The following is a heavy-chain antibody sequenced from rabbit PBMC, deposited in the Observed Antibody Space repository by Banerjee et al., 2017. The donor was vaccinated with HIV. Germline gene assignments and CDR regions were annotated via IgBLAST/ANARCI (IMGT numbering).Heavy chain of an antibody. V-gene: IGHV1S45*01. J-gene: IGHJ6*01. D-gene: IGHD6-1*01. CDR1: EFSFSSSYW. CDR2: IGTSSGTT. CDR3: ARAGYGGYGCDL. Sequence: QEQLVESGGGLVQPEGSLTLTSTASEFSFSSSYWICWVRQAPGKGLELIGCIGTSSGTTWYASWVNGRFTISKTSSTTVTLQLTSLTAADTATYFCARAGYGGYGCDLWGPGTLVTVS.